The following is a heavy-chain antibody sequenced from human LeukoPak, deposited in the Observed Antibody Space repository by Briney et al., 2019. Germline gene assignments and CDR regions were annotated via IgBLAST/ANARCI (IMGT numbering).Heavy chain of an antibody. J-gene: IGHJ6*03. CDR2: INPNSGGT. CDR1: GYTFTGYY. Sequence: GASVKVSCKASGYTFTGYYMHWVRQAPGQGLEWMGWINPNSGGTNYAQKFQGRVTMTRDTSISTAYMELSRLRSDDTAVYYCAREKKSRNYYYMDVWGKGTTVTVSS. CDR3: AREKKSRNYYYMDV. V-gene: IGHV1-2*02.